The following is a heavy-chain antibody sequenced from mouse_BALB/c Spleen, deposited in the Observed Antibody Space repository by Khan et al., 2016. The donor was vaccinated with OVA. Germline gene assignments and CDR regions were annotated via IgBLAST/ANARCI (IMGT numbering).Heavy chain of an antibody. CDR3: TRNREPDYFDY. Sequence: QVQLKESGPGLVAPSQSLSITCTVSGFSLTSYGVHWIRQPPGKGLEWLGVIWAGGSTNYNSALMSRLSISKDNSKSQVFLKMNSLQTDDTAMYFCTRNREPDYFDYWGQGTTLTVSS. CDR1: GFSLTSYG. V-gene: IGHV2-9*02. CDR2: IWAGGST. J-gene: IGHJ2*01.